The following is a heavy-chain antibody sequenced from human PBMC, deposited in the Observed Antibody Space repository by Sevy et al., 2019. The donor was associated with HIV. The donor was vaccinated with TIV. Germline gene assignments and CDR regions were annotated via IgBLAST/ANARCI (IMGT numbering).Heavy chain of an antibody. V-gene: IGHV1-69*13. CDR2: IIPFFGTT. Sequence: ASVKVSCKASGGTFNSYAISWVRQAPGQGLEWMGGIIPFFGTTNYGHKFQGRVTITADESTSTAYIELSSLRSEDTAVYYCASTDYYDSSGYYLYAFDMWGQGTMVTVSS. CDR3: ASTDYYDSSGYYLYAFDM. J-gene: IGHJ3*02. CDR1: GGTFNSYA. D-gene: IGHD3-22*01.